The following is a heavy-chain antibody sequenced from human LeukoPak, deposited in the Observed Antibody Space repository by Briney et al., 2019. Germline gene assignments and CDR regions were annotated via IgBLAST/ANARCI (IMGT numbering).Heavy chain of an antibody. CDR1: GFTFSSYG. CDR3: AKGLYGVSTRRIDY. V-gene: IGHV3-30*02. CDR2: IRYDGSNK. D-gene: IGHD3-3*01. J-gene: IGHJ4*02. Sequence: GGSLRLSCAASGFTFSSYGMHWVRQAPGKGLEWVAFIRYDGSNKYYADSVKGRFTISRDNSKNTLYLQMNSLRAEDTAVYYCAKGLYGVSTRRIDYWGQGTLVTVSS.